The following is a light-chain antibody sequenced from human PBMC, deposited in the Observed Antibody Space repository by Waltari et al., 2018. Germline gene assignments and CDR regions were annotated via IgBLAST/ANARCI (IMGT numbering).Light chain of an antibody. CDR2: EVS. V-gene: IGLV2-14*01. CDR1: SRAVGAYTPHY. J-gene: IGLJ1*01. Sequence: QSALTQPASVSGSPGQSISISCTGTSRAVGAYTPHYVSCYHHHPGKAPKLIIYEVSNRPSAIPVSFSGSRSGNTASLTISGLLAEDEADYYCSSFTTTSPLSPYVFGTGTKVTVL. CDR3: SSFTTTSPLSPYV.